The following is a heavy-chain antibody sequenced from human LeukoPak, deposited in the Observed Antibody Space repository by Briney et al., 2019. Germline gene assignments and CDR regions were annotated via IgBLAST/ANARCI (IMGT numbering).Heavy chain of an antibody. J-gene: IGHJ4*02. Sequence: GESLRLSCAASGFTFSSYAMSWVRQAPGKGLEWVSAISGSGGSTYYADSVKGRFTIPRDNSKNTLYLQMNSLRAEDTAVYYCAKSHSYVNFDYWGQGTLVTVSS. CDR2: ISGSGGST. D-gene: IGHD1-26*01. CDR3: AKSHSYVNFDY. CDR1: GFTFSSYA. V-gene: IGHV3-23*01.